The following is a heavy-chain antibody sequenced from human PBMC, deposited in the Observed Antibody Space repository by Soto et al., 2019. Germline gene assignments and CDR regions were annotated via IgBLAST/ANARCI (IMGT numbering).Heavy chain of an antibody. CDR2: INPNSGGT. Sequence: GASVKVSCKASGYTFTGYYMHWVRQAPGQGLEWMGWINPNSGGTNYAQKFQGWVTMTRDTSISTAYMELSRLRSDDTAVYYCARVGPLDYYYYYGMDVWGQGTTVTVSS. CDR1: GYTFTGYY. CDR3: ARVGPLDYYYYYGMDV. J-gene: IGHJ6*02. D-gene: IGHD3-16*01. V-gene: IGHV1-2*04.